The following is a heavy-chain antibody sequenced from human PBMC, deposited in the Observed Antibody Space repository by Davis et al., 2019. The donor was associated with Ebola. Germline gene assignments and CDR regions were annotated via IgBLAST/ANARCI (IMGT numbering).Heavy chain of an antibody. V-gene: IGHV4-4*02. CDR1: GGSISTNNW. Sequence: MPGGSLRLSCGVSGGSISTNNWWSWVRQPPGKGLEWIGEIYHSGTTSYNPSLKSRVTISVDRSKNQFSLKLSSVTAADTAVYYCARAMVTMVSFAFDIWGQGTVVTVSS. CDR3: ARAMVTMVSFAFDI. D-gene: IGHD3-10*01. J-gene: IGHJ3*02. CDR2: IYHSGTT.